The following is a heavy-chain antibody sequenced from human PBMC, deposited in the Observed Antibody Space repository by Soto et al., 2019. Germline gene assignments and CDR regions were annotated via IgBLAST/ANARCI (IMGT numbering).Heavy chain of an antibody. Sequence: GGSLRLSCAGSGFTLRSYAMSWVRQAPGKGLEWVSAISGSGGSTFYADSVEGRFTISRDNSNNTLYLQMSSLRAEDTAVYYCAKCGYDSSGRLFRYFQHWGQGTLVTVSS. CDR1: GFTLRSYA. V-gene: IGHV3-23*01. CDR3: AKCGYDSSGRLFRYFQH. D-gene: IGHD3-22*01. CDR2: ISGSGGST. J-gene: IGHJ1*01.